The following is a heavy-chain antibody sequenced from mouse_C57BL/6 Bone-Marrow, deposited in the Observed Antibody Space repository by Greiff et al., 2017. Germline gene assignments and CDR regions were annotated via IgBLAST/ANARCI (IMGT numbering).Heavy chain of an antibody. CDR3: ARGDYYEMEY. V-gene: IGHV1-82*01. Sequence: VQLQQSGPELVKPGASVKLSCKASGYAFSSSWMNWVKQRPGKGLEWIGRIYPGDGDTNYNGKFKGKATLTADKSSSTAYMQLSSLTSEDSAVYFCARGDYYEMEYWGQGTTVTVST. CDR1: GYAFSSSW. J-gene: IGHJ4*01. CDR2: IYPGDGDT.